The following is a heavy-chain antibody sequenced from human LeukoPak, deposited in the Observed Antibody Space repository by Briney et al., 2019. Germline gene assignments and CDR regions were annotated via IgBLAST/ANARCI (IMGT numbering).Heavy chain of an antibody. V-gene: IGHV1-69*13. Sequence: GASVKVSCKASGGTFSSYAIGWVRQAPGQGLEWMGGIIPIFGTANYAQKFQGRVTITADESTSTAYMELSSLRSEDTAVYYCAREGDYGGNFYYFDYWGQGTLVTVSS. CDR1: GGTFSSYA. D-gene: IGHD4-23*01. J-gene: IGHJ4*02. CDR3: AREGDYGGNFYYFDY. CDR2: IIPIFGTA.